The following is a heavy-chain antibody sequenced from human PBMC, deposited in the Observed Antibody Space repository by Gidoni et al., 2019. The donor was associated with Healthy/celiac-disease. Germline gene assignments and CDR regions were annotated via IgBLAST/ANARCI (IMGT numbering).Heavy chain of an antibody. J-gene: IGHJ4*02. CDR3: ALEEYYFDSSAYYYIH. Sequence: QVQLQESGPGLVKPSQTLSLSCTVSGGSINSGSYYWSWIRQSAGKGLEWIGRIYTSGSTNYNPSLKSRVAISVDTSKNQFSLKLSSVTAADTAVYYCALEEYYFDSSAYYYIHWGQGTLVTVSS. CDR2: IYTSGST. CDR1: GGSINSGSYY. V-gene: IGHV4-61*02. D-gene: IGHD3-22*01.